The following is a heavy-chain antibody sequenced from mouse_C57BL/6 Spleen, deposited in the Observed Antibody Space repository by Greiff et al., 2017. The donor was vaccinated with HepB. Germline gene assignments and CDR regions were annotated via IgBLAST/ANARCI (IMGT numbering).Heavy chain of an antibody. Sequence: EVMLVESGEGLVKPGGSLKLSCAASGFTFSSYAMSWVRQTPEKRLEWVAYISSGGDYIYYADTVKGRFTISRDNARNTLYLQMSSLKSEDTAMYYCTRDSRQLRLQGYYFDYWGQGTTLTVSS. CDR1: GFTFSSYA. CDR3: TRDSRQLRLQGYYFDY. J-gene: IGHJ2*01. D-gene: IGHD3-2*02. CDR2: ISSGGDYI. V-gene: IGHV5-9-1*02.